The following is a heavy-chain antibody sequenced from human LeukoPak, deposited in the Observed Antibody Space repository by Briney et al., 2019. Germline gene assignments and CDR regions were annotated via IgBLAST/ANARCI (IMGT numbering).Heavy chain of an antibody. J-gene: IGHJ6*02. CDR3: ARVAWSHAMDF. V-gene: IGHV3-48*04. CDR1: GFTFSSYS. D-gene: IGHD2-8*02. Sequence: PGGSLRLSCAASGFTFSSYSMNWVRQAPEKGLEWVSYISSSGATIYYADSVKGRFTISRDTAKNSLYLQMNSLRAEDTAVYYCARVAWSHAMDFWGQGTTVTVSS. CDR2: ISSSGATI.